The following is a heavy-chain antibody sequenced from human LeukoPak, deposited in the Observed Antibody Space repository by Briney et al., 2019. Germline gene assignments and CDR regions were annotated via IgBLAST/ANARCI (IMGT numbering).Heavy chain of an antibody. J-gene: IGHJ4*02. CDR1: GFTVSSNY. CDR2: IYSGGST. CDR3: ARDREEEQWPGSFEY. D-gene: IGHD6-19*01. Sequence: GGSLRLSRAASGFTVSSNYMSWVRQAPGKGLEWVSVIYSGGSTYYADSVKGRFTISRDNSKNTLYLQMNSLRAEDTAVYYCARDREEEQWPGSFEYWGQGTLATVSS. V-gene: IGHV3-66*02.